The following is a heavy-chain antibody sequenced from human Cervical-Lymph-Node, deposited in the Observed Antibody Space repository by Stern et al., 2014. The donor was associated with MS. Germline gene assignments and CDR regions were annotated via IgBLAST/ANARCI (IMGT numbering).Heavy chain of an antibody. CDR1: GFTFRNAW. CDR2: IKSNTDGGTT. V-gene: IGHV3-15*01. Sequence: EVQLLESGGGLVKPGGSLRLSCAASGFTFRNAWMTWIRQAPGKGLEWVGRIKSNTDGGTTDYAAPVKGRFTISRDDSKNTLYLQMNSLKTEDTAVYYCTTLDRSYPYYYYGMDVWGQGTTVTVAS. D-gene: IGHD1-26*01. CDR3: TTLDRSYPYYYYGMDV. J-gene: IGHJ6*02.